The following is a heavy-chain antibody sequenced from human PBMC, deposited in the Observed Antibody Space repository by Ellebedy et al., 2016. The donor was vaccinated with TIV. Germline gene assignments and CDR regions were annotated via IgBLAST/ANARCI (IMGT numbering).Heavy chain of an antibody. CDR3: AKLSYGDYIDY. CDR2: ISYDGNEI. V-gene: IGHV3-30*18. CDR1: GFTFSYYA. Sequence: GGSLRLXXAASGFTFSYYAMHWVRQAPDKGLEWVAVISYDGNEIYYADSAKGRFTISRDNSKNTLYLQMNSLRTEDTAVYYCAKLSYGDYIDYWGQGTLVTVSS. J-gene: IGHJ4*02. D-gene: IGHD4-17*01.